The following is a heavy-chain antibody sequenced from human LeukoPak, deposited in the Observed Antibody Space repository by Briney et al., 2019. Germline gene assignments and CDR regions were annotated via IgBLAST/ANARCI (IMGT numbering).Heavy chain of an antibody. J-gene: IGHJ4*02. Sequence: GGCLRLSCAASGFTFSTFWMSWVRQAPGKGLEWVANIKQDGSEKYYVDSVKGRFTISRDNAKNSLYLQMNSLRAEDTAVYYCARDRGSQDYWGQGTLVTVSS. V-gene: IGHV3-7*05. CDR3: ARDRGSQDY. CDR1: GFTFSTFW. CDR2: IKQDGSEK. D-gene: IGHD3-10*01.